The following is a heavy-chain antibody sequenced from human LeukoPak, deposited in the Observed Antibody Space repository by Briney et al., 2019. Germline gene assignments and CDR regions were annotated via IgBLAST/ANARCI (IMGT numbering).Heavy chain of an antibody. J-gene: IGHJ4*02. Sequence: SETLSLTCTVSGGSISSSSYYWGWIRQPPGKGLEWIGSIYYSGSTYYNPSLKSRVTISVDTSKNQFSLKLSSVTAADTAVYYCARVPSGAMVTPRSDYWGQGTLVTVSS. D-gene: IGHD5-18*01. CDR3: ARVPSGAMVTPRSDY. CDR1: GGSISSSSYY. V-gene: IGHV4-39*07. CDR2: IYYSGST.